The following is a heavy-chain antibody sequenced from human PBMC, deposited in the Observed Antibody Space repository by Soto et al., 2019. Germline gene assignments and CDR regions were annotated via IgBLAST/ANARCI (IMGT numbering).Heavy chain of an antibody. CDR2: IIPMYNEP. V-gene: IGHV1-69*01. Sequence: QVQLVQSGAEVKKPGSSVRVSCQASGGTFTTYAFNWVRQAPGQGLEWMGGIIPMYNEPNYAPNFLGRVTISADPSTSTAYMELTTLRSEDTAVYFCARGYSGGYYYAMDVWGQGTTVTVSS. D-gene: IGHD4-4*01. CDR3: ARGYSGGYYYAMDV. CDR1: GGTFTTYA. J-gene: IGHJ6*02.